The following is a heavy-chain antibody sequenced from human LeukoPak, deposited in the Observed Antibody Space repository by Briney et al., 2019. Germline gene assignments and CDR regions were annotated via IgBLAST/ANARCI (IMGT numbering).Heavy chain of an antibody. CDR3: ARGSSLGYCTNGVCYTVFDY. J-gene: IGHJ4*02. Sequence: SQTLSLTSAISGDSVSINSAAWNWIRQSPSRGLEWLGWTYYRSKWYNDYAVTVKSRITINPDTSKNQFSLQLNSVTPEDTAVYYCARGSSLGYCTNGVCYTVFDYWGQGTLVTVSS. CDR1: GDSVSINSAA. CDR2: TYYRSKWYN. D-gene: IGHD2-8*01. V-gene: IGHV6-1*01.